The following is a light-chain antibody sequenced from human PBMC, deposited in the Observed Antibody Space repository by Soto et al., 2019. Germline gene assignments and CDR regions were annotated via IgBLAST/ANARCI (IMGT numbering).Light chain of an antibody. CDR2: GAA. CDR1: QDISIH. Sequence: DIQMTQSPSSVSASVGDRVTIACRASQDISIHLAWFQQKPGKAPKSLIFGAASLQSEVPSKFSGSGSGTDFTLTIDSLQPEDFATYYCQQYHNYPPSFGQGTKVEIK. V-gene: IGKV1-16*02. CDR3: QQYHNYPPS. J-gene: IGKJ1*01.